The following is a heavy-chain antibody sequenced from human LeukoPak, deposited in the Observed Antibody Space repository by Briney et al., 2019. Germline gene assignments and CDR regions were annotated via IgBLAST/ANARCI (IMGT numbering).Heavy chain of an antibody. V-gene: IGHV3-21*01. D-gene: IGHD1-14*01. CDR2: ITSSSTYI. CDR1: KLSASTST. J-gene: IGHJ4*02. Sequence: PGGSLTLSLEASKLSASTSTMNSVRPAPGKGLGWVLSITSSSTYITYAGSVRGRFTISRANAKTSLSLHMSSLRAQDPAVISCAREYNTPNRFDSWGQGTLVTVSS. CDR3: AREYNTPNRFDS.